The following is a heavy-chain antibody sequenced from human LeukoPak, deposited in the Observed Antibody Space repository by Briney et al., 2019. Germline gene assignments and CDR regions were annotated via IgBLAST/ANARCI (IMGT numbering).Heavy chain of an antibody. CDR2: IIPIFGTA. J-gene: IGHJ4*02. D-gene: IGHD1-26*01. Sequence: SVKVSCKASGGTFSSYAISWVRQAPGQGLEWMGGIIPIFGTANYAQKFQGRVTITADESTSTAYMELSSLRSEDTAVYYCARVTTLGARIIDYWGQGTLVTVSS. V-gene: IGHV1-69*01. CDR3: ARVTTLGARIIDY. CDR1: GGTFSSYA.